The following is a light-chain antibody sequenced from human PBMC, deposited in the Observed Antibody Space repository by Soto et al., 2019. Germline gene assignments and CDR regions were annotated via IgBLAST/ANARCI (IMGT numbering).Light chain of an antibody. CDR1: SSDVGGYNY. Sequence: QSALTQPASVSGSPGQSITISCSGTSSDVGGYNYVSWYQQYPGKAPKLMIYEVSNRPSGVSNRFSGSKSGNTASLTISGLQAEDEADYYCSSYTTSSTRVFGGGPQLTVL. CDR2: EVS. V-gene: IGLV2-14*01. CDR3: SSYTTSSTRV. J-gene: IGLJ2*01.